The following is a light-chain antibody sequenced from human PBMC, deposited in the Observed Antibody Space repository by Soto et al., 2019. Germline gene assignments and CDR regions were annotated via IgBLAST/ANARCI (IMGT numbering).Light chain of an antibody. CDR2: WAS. CDR3: HQYYSVPQT. Sequence: DIVMTQSPDSLAVCLGERATINCKSRQSVLHSSNNKNYLAWYQQKPGQPPRLLIYWASTRESGVPDRFSGSGSATDFTLTISRLQAEDVAVYYCHQYYSVPQTFGQGTNLDIK. CDR1: QSVLHSSNNKNY. J-gene: IGKJ2*01. V-gene: IGKV4-1*01.